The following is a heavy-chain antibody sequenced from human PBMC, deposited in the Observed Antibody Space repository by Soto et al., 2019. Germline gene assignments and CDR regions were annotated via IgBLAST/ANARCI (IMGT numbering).Heavy chain of an antibody. CDR2: ISSSSGYT. J-gene: IGHJ4*02. CDR1: GFTFSSYS. V-gene: IGHV3-21*05. CDR3: AKEYGRLDY. D-gene: IGHD4-17*01. Sequence: GGSLRLSCAASGFTFSSYSMNWVRQAPGKGLEWVSYISSSSGYTNYADSVKGRFTISRDNAKNSLYLQMNSLRAEDTAVYYCAKEYGRLDYWGQGTLVTVSS.